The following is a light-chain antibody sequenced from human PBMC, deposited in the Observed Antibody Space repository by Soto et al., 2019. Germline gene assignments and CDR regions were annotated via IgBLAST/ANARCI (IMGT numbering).Light chain of an antibody. CDR1: QGISTY. CDR2: AAS. Sequence: IQLTQSPSSLSASVGDRVTITCRASQGISTYLNWYQQKPGKAPKLLIYAASSLQSGVPSRFSGSGSETDFTLTISSLQPEDFATYSCQHSTTWTFGQGTKVDIK. J-gene: IGKJ1*01. V-gene: IGKV1-39*01. CDR3: QHSTTWT.